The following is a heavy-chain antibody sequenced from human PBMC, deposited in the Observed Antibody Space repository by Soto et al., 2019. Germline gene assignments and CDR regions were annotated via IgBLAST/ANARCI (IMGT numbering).Heavy chain of an antibody. J-gene: IGHJ6*02. V-gene: IGHV3-48*03. CDR2: ISSSGSTI. D-gene: IGHD3-3*01. CDR1: GFTFSSYE. CDR3: ARVAESGYLPGGMDV. Sequence: GGSLRLSCAASGFTFSSYEMNWVRQAPGKGLEWVSYISSSGSTIYYADSVKGRFTISRDNAKNSLYLQMNSLRAEDTAVYYCARVAESGYLPGGMDVWGQGTTVTVSS.